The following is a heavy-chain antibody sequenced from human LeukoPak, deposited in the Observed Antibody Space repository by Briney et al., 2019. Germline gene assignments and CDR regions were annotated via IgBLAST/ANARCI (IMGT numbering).Heavy chain of an antibody. D-gene: IGHD3-9*01. Sequence: SETLSLTCAVYGGSISGYYWSWIHQPPGKGLEWVGEIHYTGGTSYNPFLKSRATISIDTSKNQLSLKLSSVTTADTAVYYCARGNILSGYCFDFWGQGALVTVSS. V-gene: IGHV4-34*01. CDR1: GGSISGYY. J-gene: IGHJ4*02. CDR3: ARGNILSGYCFDF. CDR2: IHYTGGT.